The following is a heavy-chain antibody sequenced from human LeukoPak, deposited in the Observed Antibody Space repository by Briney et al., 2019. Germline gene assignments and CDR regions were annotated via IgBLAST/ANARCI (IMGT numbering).Heavy chain of an antibody. Sequence: SETLSLTCTVSGGSISSHYWSWIRQPPGKGLEWIGYIYYSGSTNYNPSLKSRVTISVDTSKNQFSLKLSSVTAADTAVYYCASIKYDYVWGRQFYGMDVWGQGTTVTVSS. J-gene: IGHJ6*02. CDR1: GGSISSHY. V-gene: IGHV4-59*11. D-gene: IGHD3-16*01. CDR3: ASIKYDYVWGRQFYGMDV. CDR2: IYYSGST.